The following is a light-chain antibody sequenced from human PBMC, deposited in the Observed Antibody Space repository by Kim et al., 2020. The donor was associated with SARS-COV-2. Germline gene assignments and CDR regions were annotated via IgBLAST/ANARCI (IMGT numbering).Light chain of an antibody. J-gene: IGLJ3*02. CDR2: DVS. CDR3: SSYTRSSTWV. Sequence: GQSVTISCTGTRSNVVGYNYVSWYQQHPGKAPKLMIYDVSQRPSGVSNRFSGSKSGNTASLTISGLQAEDEADYYCSSYTRSSTWVFGGWTKVTVL. V-gene: IGLV2-14*04. CDR1: RSNVVGYNY.